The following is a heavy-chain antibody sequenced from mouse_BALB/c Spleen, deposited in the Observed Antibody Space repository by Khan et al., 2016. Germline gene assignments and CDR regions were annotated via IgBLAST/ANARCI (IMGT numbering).Heavy chain of an antibody. CDR1: GYTFSSYW. CDR2: ILPGSGST. V-gene: IGHV1-9*01. D-gene: IGHD2-4*01. CDR3: ARGTMNYAMDY. J-gene: IGHJ4*01. Sequence: QVQLQQSGAELMKPGASVKISCKATGYTFSSYWIEWVKQRPGHGLEWIGEILPGSGSTNYNETFKGKATFTADTSSNTAYMQISSLTSEDSAVYYCARGTMNYAMDYWGQGTSVTVSS.